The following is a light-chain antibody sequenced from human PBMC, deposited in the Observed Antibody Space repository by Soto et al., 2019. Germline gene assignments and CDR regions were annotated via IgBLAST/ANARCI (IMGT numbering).Light chain of an antibody. CDR3: SSYAGRSTWV. J-gene: IGLJ3*02. V-gene: IGLV2-14*01. Sequence: QSALTQPASVSGSPGQSITISCTGTSSDVGGYNYVSWYQQHPGKAPKLMIYEVSNRPSGVSNRFSGSKSGNTASLTISGLQAEDEADYYCSSYAGRSTWVFGGGTKVTVL. CDR1: SSDVGGYNY. CDR2: EVS.